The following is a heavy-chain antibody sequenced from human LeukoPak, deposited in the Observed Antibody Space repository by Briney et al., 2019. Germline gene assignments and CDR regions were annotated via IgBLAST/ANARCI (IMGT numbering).Heavy chain of an antibody. V-gene: IGHV3-48*03. CDR3: SSFDY. Sequence: GGSLRLSCEASGFTFSSYEMNWFRQAPGKGLEWVSYIFRSGTTTAYADSVKGRFTISRDNANNAVYLQMNSLRAEDTAVYYCSSFDYWGQGTLVTVSS. CDR2: IFRSGTTT. CDR1: GFTFSSYE. J-gene: IGHJ4*02.